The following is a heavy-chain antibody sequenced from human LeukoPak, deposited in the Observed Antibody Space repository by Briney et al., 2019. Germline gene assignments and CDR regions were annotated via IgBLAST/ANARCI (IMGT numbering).Heavy chain of an antibody. D-gene: IGHD3-22*01. Sequence: PGGSLRLSCAASGFTFSSYWMSWVRQAPGKGLEWVANIKQDGSEKYYVDSVKGRFTISRDNAKNSLYLQMNSLRAEDTAVYYCAKDLSRYYDSSGYFDYWGQGTLVTVSS. CDR2: IKQDGSEK. V-gene: IGHV3-7*01. CDR1: GFTFSSYW. J-gene: IGHJ4*02. CDR3: AKDLSRYYDSSGYFDY.